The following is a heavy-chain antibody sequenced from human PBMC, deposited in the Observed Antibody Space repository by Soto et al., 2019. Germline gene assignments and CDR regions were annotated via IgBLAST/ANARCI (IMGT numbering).Heavy chain of an antibody. V-gene: IGHV4-39*01. Sequence: QLQLQESGPGLVKPSETLSLTCTVSGGSISSSSYYWGWIRQPPVKGLEWIGSIYYSGSTYYNPSLKSRVTISVDTSKNQFSLKLSSVTAADTAVYDCATKTGGGWEDGMDVWGQGTTVTVSS. CDR3: ATKTGGGWEDGMDV. CDR2: IYYSGST. CDR1: GGSISSSSYY. D-gene: IGHD6-19*01. J-gene: IGHJ6*02.